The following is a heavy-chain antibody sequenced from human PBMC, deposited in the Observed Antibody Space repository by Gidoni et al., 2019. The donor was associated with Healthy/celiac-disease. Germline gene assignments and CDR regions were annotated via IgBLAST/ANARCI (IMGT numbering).Heavy chain of an antibody. Sequence: QVQLVESGGGVVQPGGSLRLSWAAAGCTFSSYGMPWVRQAPGQGRGWVAFIRYDGSNKYYADSVKGRFTISRDNSKNTLYLQMISLRAEDTAVYYCAREDIVVVPAADFITGTTSYYYYYGMDVWGQGTTVTVSS. CDR3: AREDIVVVPAADFITGTTSYYYYYGMDV. J-gene: IGHJ6*02. CDR1: GCTFSSYG. V-gene: IGHV3-30*02. CDR2: IRYDGSNK. D-gene: IGHD2-2*01.